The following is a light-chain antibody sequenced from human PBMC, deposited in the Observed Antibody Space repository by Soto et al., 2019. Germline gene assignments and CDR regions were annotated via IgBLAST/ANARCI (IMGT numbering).Light chain of an antibody. CDR3: QQSFSTPLT. CDR2: TAS. J-gene: IGKJ4*01. CDR1: QDIRNY. Sequence: DIQMTQSPSSLSASVGDRVTITCRASQDIRNYLNWYHQEPGKAPNLLIYTASSLQSGVPSRFSGSGSGTDFTLTITSLKPEDLGAFYCQQSFSTPLTFGGGTKVEIK. V-gene: IGKV1-39*01.